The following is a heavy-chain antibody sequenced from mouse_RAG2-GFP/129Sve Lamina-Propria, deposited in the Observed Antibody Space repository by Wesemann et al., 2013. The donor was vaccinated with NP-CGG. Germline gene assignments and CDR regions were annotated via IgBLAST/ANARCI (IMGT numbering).Heavy chain of an antibody. CDR1: GYTFTDYN. V-gene: IGHV1-22*01. CDR3: ARRERYFDV. CDR2: INPNNGDT. Sequence: GASVKMSCKASGYTFTDYNMHWVKQSHGKSLEWIGYINPNNGDTFYNQKFKGKATLTVDKSSSTAHMELRSLTSEDSAVYYCARRERYFDVWGTGTTVTVSS. J-gene: IGHJ1*03.